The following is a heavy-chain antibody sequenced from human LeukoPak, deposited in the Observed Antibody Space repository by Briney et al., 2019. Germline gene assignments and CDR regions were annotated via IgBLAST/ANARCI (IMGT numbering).Heavy chain of an antibody. CDR2: INHSGST. J-gene: IGHJ5*02. V-gene: IGHV4-34*01. Sequence: RASETLSLTCAVYGGSFSGYYWSWVRQPPGKGLEWIGEINHSGSTNYNPSLKSRVTISVDTSKNQFSLKLSSVTAADTAVYYCASSILNRPWGQGTLVTVSS. CDR1: GGSFSGYY. D-gene: IGHD2-21*01. CDR3: ASSILNRP.